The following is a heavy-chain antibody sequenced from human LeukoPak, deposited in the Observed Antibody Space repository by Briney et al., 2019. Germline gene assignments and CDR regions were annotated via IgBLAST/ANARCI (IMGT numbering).Heavy chain of an antibody. J-gene: IGHJ4*02. CDR3: ARAYTSWSFDY. D-gene: IGHD2-2*02. CDR1: GVSITTYY. CDR2: IYYSGNT. V-gene: IGHV4-59*01. Sequence: PSETLSLTCTVSGVSITTYYWSWIRQPPGKGLEWIGFIYYSGNTNYNPSLKSRVTISVDTSKNQFSLKLSSVTAADTAVYYCARAYTSWSFDYWDQGTLVTVSS.